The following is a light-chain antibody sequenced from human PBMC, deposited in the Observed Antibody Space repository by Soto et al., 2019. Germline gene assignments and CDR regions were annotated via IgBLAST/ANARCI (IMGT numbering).Light chain of an antibody. CDR1: QGISSY. V-gene: IGKV1-9*01. J-gene: IGKJ4*01. Sequence: DIQLTQSPSFLSVSVGDTATITCRASQGISSYLVWYRQKPGKAPKLLIYAAATLQSGVPSRFSGSGSGTEFTLTISSLQPEDFATYYCQQLNSYPLTFGGGTKVEIK. CDR3: QQLNSYPLT. CDR2: AAA.